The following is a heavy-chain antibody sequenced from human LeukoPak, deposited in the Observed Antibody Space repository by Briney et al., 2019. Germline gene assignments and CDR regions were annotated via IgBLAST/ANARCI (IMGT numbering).Heavy chain of an antibody. CDR1: GFTFDDYA. D-gene: IGHD1-26*01. CDR2: ISWNSGSI. Sequence: PGGSLTLSCAASGFTFDDYAMHWVRQAPGKGLEWVSGISWNSGSIDYAHSVKGRFTISSDTAKNSLYLQMNSLRPQDRALYYCAKGTGRYWTFFDSWGQGTLVTVSS. J-gene: IGHJ4*02. V-gene: IGHV3-9*01. CDR3: AKGTGRYWTFFDS.